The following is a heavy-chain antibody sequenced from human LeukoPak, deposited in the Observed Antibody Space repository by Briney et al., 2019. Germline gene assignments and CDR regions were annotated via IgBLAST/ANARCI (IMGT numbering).Heavy chain of an antibody. Sequence: SETLSLTCTVSGSSLSSYYWSWIRQPPGKGLEWIGYIYYSGSTNYNPSLKSRVTISVDTSKNQFSLKLSSVTAADTAVYYCARKYYDILTGYSPGDWYFDLWGRGTLVTVSS. V-gene: IGHV4-59*08. CDR1: GSSLSSYY. D-gene: IGHD3-9*01. J-gene: IGHJ2*01. CDR2: IYYSGST. CDR3: ARKYYDILTGYSPGDWYFDL.